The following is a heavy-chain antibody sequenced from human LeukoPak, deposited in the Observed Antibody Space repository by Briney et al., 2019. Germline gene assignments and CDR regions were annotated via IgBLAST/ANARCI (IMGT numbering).Heavy chain of an antibody. V-gene: IGHV1-69*04. J-gene: IGHJ4*02. D-gene: IGHD6-13*01. CDR2: IIPILGIA. CDR1: GGTFSSYA. CDR3: ARPYSSSWFYDY. Sequence: ASVKVSCKASGGTFSSYAISWVRQAPGQGLEWMGRIIPILGIANYAQKFQGRVTITADKSTSTAYMELSSLRSDDTAVYYCARPYSSSWFYDYWGQGTLVTVSS.